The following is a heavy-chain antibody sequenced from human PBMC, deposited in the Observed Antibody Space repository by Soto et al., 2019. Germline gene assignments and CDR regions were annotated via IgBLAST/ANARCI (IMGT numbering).Heavy chain of an antibody. CDR2: ISAYNDNT. CDR1: GYTFISYG. V-gene: IGHV1-18*04. J-gene: IGHJ4*02. Sequence: ASVKVSCKASGYTFISYGISWVRQAPGQGLEWMGWISAYNDNTNYAQNLQGRVTMTTDTSISTAYLQWSSLKASDTAMYFCAGPGLYCGGDCFHFHYWGLGTLVTVSS. D-gene: IGHD2-21*02. CDR3: AGPGLYCGGDCFHFHY.